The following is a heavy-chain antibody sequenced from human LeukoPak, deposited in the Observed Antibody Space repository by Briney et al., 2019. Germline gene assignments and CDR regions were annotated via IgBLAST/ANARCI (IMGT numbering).Heavy chain of an antibody. Sequence: ASVKVSCKASGYTFTGYYMHWARQAPGQGLEWMGWINPNSGGTNYAQKFQGRVTMTRDTSISTAYMELSSLRSEDTAVYYCARDHGSAYYRAPRHWGQGTLVTVSS. CDR3: ARDHGSAYYRAPRH. V-gene: IGHV1-2*02. D-gene: IGHD3-10*01. CDR1: GYTFTGYY. J-gene: IGHJ4*02. CDR2: INPNSGGT.